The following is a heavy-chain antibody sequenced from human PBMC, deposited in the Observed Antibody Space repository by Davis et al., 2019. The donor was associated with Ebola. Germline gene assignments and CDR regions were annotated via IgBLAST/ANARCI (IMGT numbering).Heavy chain of an antibody. Sequence: PGGSLRLSCADSGLSFSTYSMNWVRQAPGKGLEWVSYISSSSSSIHYADSVKGRFTISRDNAKNSLYLQMNSLRAEDTAVYYCHPRGRGYWGQGTLVTVSS. V-gene: IGHV3-48*01. CDR3: HPRGRGY. D-gene: IGHD2-15*01. CDR1: GLSFSTYS. J-gene: IGHJ4*02. CDR2: ISSSSSSI.